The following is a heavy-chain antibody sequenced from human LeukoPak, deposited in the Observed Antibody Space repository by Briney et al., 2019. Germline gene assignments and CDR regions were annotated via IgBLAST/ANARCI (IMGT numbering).Heavy chain of an antibody. CDR3: ARVNYCDSSGCRANWFDP. D-gene: IGHD3-22*01. J-gene: IGHJ5*02. Sequence: PGGSLRLSCAASGFTFSSYSMNWVRQAPGKGLEWVSSISSSSSYIYYADSVKGRFTISRDNAKNSLYLQMNSLRAEDTAVYYCARVNYCDSSGCRANWFDPWGQGTLVTVSS. CDR2: ISSSSSYI. V-gene: IGHV3-21*01. CDR1: GFTFSSYS.